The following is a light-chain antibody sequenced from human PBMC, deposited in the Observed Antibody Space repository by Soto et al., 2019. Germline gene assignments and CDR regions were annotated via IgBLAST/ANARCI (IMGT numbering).Light chain of an antibody. Sequence: EIVLTQSPGTLSLSPGERATLSCRASQSVSSSYLAWYQQKPGQAHRLLIYGAYSRATGIPDRFSGSGSGTEFTLTIRSLQPEDFATYYCIQYSGHVPTFGGGTKVDIK. CDR1: QSVSSSY. CDR2: GAY. J-gene: IGKJ4*01. V-gene: IGKV3-20*01. CDR3: IQYSGHVPT.